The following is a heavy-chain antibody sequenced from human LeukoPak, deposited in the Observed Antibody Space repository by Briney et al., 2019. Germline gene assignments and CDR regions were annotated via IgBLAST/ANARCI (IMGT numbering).Heavy chain of an antibody. D-gene: IGHD6-6*01. J-gene: IGHJ4*02. Sequence: ASVKVSCKASGYTFTSYAMNWVRQAPGQGLEWMGWISAYNGNTNYAQKLQGRVTMTTDTSTSTAYMELRSLRSDDTAVYYCASHRSSSSGLNYWGQGTLVTVSS. CDR1: GYTFTSYA. CDR2: ISAYNGNT. CDR3: ASHRSSSSGLNY. V-gene: IGHV1-18*01.